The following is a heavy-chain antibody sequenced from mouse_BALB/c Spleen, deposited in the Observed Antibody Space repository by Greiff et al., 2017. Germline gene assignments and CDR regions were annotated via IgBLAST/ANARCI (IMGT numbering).Heavy chain of an antibody. Sequence: EVQLVESGPSLVKPSQTLSLTCSVTGDSITSGYWNWIRKFPGNKLEYMGYISYSGSTYYNPSLKSRISITRDTSKNQYYLQLNSVTTEDTATYYCARDGYYGSSRFAYWGQGTLVTVSA. CDR1: GDSITSGY. V-gene: IGHV3-8*02. CDR2: ISYSGST. D-gene: IGHD1-1*01. J-gene: IGHJ3*01. CDR3: ARDGYYGSSRFAY.